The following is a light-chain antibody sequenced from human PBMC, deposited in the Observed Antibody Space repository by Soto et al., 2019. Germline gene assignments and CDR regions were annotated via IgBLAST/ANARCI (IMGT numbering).Light chain of an antibody. J-gene: IGKJ3*01. CDR1: QGISSY. V-gene: IGKV1-8*01. Sequence: AIRMTQSPSSFSASTGDRVTITCRASQGISSYLAWYQQKPGRAPKLLIYAASTLQSGVPSRFSGSGSGTDFTLTINCLQSEDFATYHCQQYDSYPLTFGPGTKVD. CDR3: QQYDSYPLT. CDR2: AAS.